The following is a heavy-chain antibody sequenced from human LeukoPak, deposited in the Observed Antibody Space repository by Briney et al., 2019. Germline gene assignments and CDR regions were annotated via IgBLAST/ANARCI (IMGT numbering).Heavy chain of an antibody. D-gene: IGHD3-10*01. CDR3: ARGYYYGSGSYYNEANH. J-gene: IGHJ5*02. CDR1: GFTFSSYS. V-gene: IGHV3-21*01. CDR2: ISSSSSYI. Sequence: GGSLRLSCAASGFTFSSYSMNWVRQAPGRGLEWVSSISSSSSYIYYADSVKGRFTISRDNAKNSLYLQMNSLRAEDTAVYYCARGYYYGSGSYYNEANHWGQGTLVTVSS.